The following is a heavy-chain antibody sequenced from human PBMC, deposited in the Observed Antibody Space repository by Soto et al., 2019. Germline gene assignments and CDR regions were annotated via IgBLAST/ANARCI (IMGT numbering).Heavy chain of an antibody. CDR2: IYWTDDK. D-gene: IGHD4-17*01. J-gene: IGHJ4*02. V-gene: IGHV2-5*01. CDR3: AHMSSTVTTGYFDF. CDR1: GFSLSSDGVA. Sequence: QITLKESGPTLVKPTQTLTLTCTFSGFSLSSDGVAVGWFRLPPGKALEWLALIYWTDDKRYSPSPRSSLTITRDTSKNQVVLTMTNMDPVDTSTYYCAHMSSTVTTGYFDFWGQGTLVTVSS.